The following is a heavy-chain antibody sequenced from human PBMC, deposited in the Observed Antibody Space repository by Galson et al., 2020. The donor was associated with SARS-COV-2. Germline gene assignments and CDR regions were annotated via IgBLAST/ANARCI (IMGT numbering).Heavy chain of an antibody. CDR2: IYYSGST. CDR3: ARVFYLSGYHYNWFDP. V-gene: IGHV4-39*07. D-gene: IGHD3-9*01. J-gene: IGHJ5*02. CDR1: GGSISSSSYY. Sequence: SETLSLTCTVSGGSISSSSYYWGWIRQPPGKGLEWIGSIYYSGSTYYNPSLKSRVTISVDTSKNQFSLKLSSVTAADTAVYYCARVFYLSGYHYNWFDPWGQGTLVTVSS.